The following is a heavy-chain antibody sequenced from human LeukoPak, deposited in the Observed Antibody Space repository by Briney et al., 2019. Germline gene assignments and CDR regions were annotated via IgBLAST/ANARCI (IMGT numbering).Heavy chain of an antibody. D-gene: IGHD7-27*01. CDR1: GFTFSSYA. Sequence: PGGSLRLSCAASGFTFSSYAMSSVRQAPGKGLEWVSPISGSGGSTYYADSVKGRFTISRDNSKNTLYLQMNSLRAEDTAVYYCAKGWGTDYYYYFYMDVWGKGTTVTVSS. V-gene: IGHV3-23*01. CDR2: ISGSGGST. CDR3: AKGWGTDYYYYFYMDV. J-gene: IGHJ6*03.